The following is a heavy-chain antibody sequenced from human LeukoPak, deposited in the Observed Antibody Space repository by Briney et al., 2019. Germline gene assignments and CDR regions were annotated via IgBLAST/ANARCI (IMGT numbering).Heavy chain of an antibody. CDR2: LGADGNRG. D-gene: IGHD3-22*01. Sequence: VGTLRLSCAASLFTLSRYGLHPVAQAPGPGVEGLAVLGADGNRGYYAESALGRFTVARDNSKNSLYLKMDSVRDEDTAVYSCAKDADTSSHYSYLDYWGQGTLVTVSS. CDR3: AKDADTSSHYSYLDY. V-gene: IGHV3-33*06. CDR1: LFTLSRYG. J-gene: IGHJ4*02.